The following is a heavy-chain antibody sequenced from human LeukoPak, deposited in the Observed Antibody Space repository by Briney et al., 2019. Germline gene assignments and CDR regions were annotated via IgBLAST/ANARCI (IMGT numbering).Heavy chain of an antibody. J-gene: IGHJ4*02. CDR2: INPPTGGT. V-gene: IGHV1-2*02. D-gene: IGHD2-15*01. CDR3: ARPYCGGGSCHDYFDY. CDR1: GYTFTGYY. Sequence: ASVKVSCKASGYTFTGYYMHWVRQAPGQGLEWMGWINPPTGGTNYAQKFQGRVTMTRDASISTAYMELSRLRSDDTAVYYCARPYCGGGSCHDYFDYWGQGTLVTVSS.